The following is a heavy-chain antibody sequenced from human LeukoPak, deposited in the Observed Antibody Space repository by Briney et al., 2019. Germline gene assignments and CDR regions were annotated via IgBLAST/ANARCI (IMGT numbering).Heavy chain of an antibody. CDR1: GGSIRNFY. CDR2: VYYTGST. V-gene: IGHV4-59*08. D-gene: IGHD3-10*01. Sequence: SETLSLTCSVSGGSIRNFYWSWIRQSPGKGLEWIGFVYYTGSTNYNPSLKSRVTISVDTSKNQFSLKLSSVTAADTAMYYCARHTPIRVPGASGYYFTMDARGHGTTVTVSS. CDR3: ARHTPIRVPGASGYYFTMDA. J-gene: IGHJ6*02.